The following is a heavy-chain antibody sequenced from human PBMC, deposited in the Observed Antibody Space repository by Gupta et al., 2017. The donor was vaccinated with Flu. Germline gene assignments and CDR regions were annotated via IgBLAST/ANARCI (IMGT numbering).Heavy chain of an antibody. D-gene: IGHD6-19*01. CDR3: AKSKDSGWYGGKYYFDY. CDR1: GFTFSSYA. Sequence: EVQLLESGGGLVQPGGSLRLSCAASGFTFSSYAMSWVRQAPGKGLEWVSAISGSGGSTYYADSVKGRFTISRDNSKNTLYLQMNSLRAEDTAVYYCAKSKDSGWYGGKYYFDYWCQGTLVTVSS. J-gene: IGHJ4*02. CDR2: ISGSGGST. V-gene: IGHV3-23*01.